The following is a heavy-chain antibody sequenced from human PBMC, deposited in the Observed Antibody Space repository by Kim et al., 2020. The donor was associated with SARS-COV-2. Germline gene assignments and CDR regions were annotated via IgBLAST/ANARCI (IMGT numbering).Heavy chain of an antibody. CDR1: GFTFSSYA. CDR2: ISYDGSNK. CDR3: ARDTVGVRHVVGPGS. J-gene: IGHJ4*02. Sequence: GGSLRLSCAASGFTFSSYAMHWVRQAPGKGLEWVAVISYDGSNKYYADSVKGRFTISRDNSKNTLYLQMNSLRAEDTAVYYCARDTVGVRHVVGPGSWGQGTLVTVSS. D-gene: IGHD3-16*01. V-gene: IGHV3-30-3*01.